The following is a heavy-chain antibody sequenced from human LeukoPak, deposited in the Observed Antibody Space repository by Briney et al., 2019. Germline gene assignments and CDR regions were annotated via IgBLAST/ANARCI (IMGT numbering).Heavy chain of an antibody. D-gene: IGHD1-26*01. CDR1: GGSISSGGYS. Sequence: PSETLSLTCAVSGGSISSGGYSWSWIRQPPGKGLEWIGYIYHSGSTYYNPSLKSRVTISVDRSKNQFSLKLSSVTAADTAVYYCARDKAGALYYFDYWGQGTLVTVSS. J-gene: IGHJ4*02. CDR2: IYHSGST. V-gene: IGHV4-30-2*01. CDR3: ARDKAGALYYFDY.